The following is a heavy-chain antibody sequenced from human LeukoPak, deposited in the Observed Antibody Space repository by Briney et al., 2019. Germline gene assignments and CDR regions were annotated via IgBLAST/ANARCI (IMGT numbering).Heavy chain of an antibody. D-gene: IGHD3-22*01. Sequence: PGRSLRLSCAASGFTFSSYAMHWVRQAPGKGLEWVAVISYDGSNKYYADSVKGRFTTSRDNSKNTLYLQMNSLRAEDTAVYYCARDSSGYYMWSSAYFDYWGQGTLVTVSS. CDR2: ISYDGSNK. J-gene: IGHJ4*02. V-gene: IGHV3-30-3*01. CDR1: GFTFSSYA. CDR3: ARDSSGYYMWSSAYFDY.